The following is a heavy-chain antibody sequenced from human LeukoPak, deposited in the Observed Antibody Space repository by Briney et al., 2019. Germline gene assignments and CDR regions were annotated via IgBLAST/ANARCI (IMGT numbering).Heavy chain of an antibody. J-gene: IGHJ3*02. CDR2: IYSGGST. D-gene: IGHD4-17*01. V-gene: IGHV3-53*01. CDR3: ASALTVRFDFDI. Sequence: GGSLRLSCAASGFTVNSNYMSWVRQAAGKGLEWVSVIYSGGSTYYADSVKGRFTISRDNFKNMMYLQMNSLRAEDTAVYYCASALTVRFDFDIWGQGTMVTVSS. CDR1: GFTVNSNY.